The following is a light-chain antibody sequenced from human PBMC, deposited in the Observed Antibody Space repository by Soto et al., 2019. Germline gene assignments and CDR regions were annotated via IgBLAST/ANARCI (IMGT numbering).Light chain of an antibody. J-gene: IGKJ1*01. V-gene: IGKV3-11*01. CDR2: DAF. CDR3: QQRSNWPWT. Sequence: EIVLTQSPATLSLSPGERATLSCRASQSVRNQLAWYQQQHRQLPRILICDAFSRAAGIPGRLSRSGSGTDSTLTSSSLEPDDFAVYYCQQRSNWPWTFGQGTKVEIK. CDR1: QSVRNQ.